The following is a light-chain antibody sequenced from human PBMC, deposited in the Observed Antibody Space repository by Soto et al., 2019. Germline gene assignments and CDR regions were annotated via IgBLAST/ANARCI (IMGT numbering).Light chain of an antibody. Sequence: QSVLTQPPSASGTPGQRVTISCSGSSSNIGSNTVTWYQQLPGTAPTLLIYSNNQRPSGVPDRFSGSKSGTSASLAISGLQSEDEADYYCAAWDASLNGYVFGTGTKLTVL. V-gene: IGLV1-44*01. J-gene: IGLJ1*01. CDR1: SSNIGSNT. CDR3: AAWDASLNGYV. CDR2: SNN.